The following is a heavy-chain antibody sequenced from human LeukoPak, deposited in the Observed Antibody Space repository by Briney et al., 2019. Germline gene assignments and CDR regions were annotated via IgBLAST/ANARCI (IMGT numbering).Heavy chain of an antibody. Sequence: GGSLRLSCAASGFTFSSYAMSWVRQAPGKGLEWVSAISGSGGSTYYADSVKGRFTISRDNSKNTLYLQMNSLRAEDTAVYYCARGLTALNYFDYWGQGTLVTVSS. CDR2: ISGSGGST. V-gene: IGHV3-23*01. CDR1: GFTFSSYA. CDR3: ARGLTALNYFDY. J-gene: IGHJ4*02.